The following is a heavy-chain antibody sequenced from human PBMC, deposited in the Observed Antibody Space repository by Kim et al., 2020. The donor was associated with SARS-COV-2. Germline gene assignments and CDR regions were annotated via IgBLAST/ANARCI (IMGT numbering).Heavy chain of an antibody. CDR1: GGSISSYY. CDR2: IYYSGST. CDR3: ARSRAKPGVKISPFYP. Sequence: SETLSLTCTVSGGSISSYYWSWIRQPPGKGLEWIGYIYYSGSTNYNPSLKSRVTISVDTSKNQFSLKLSSVTAADTAVYYCARSRAKPGVKISPFYPWGQGTLVTVSS. V-gene: IGHV4-59*01. J-gene: IGHJ5*02. D-gene: IGHD2-2*01.